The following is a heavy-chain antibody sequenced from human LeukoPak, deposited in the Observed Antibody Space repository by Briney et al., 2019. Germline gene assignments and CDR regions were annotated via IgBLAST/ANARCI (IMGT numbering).Heavy chain of an antibody. CDR3: ARVSPRDYYYDSSGSDY. Sequence: ASVKVSCKASGYTFTSYGISWVRQAPGQGLEWMGWISAHNGNTNYAQKLQGRVTMTTDTSTSTAYMELRSLRADDTAVYYCARVSPRDYYYDSSGSDYWGQGTLVTVPS. CDR1: GYTFTSYG. D-gene: IGHD3-22*01. V-gene: IGHV1-18*01. J-gene: IGHJ4*02. CDR2: ISAHNGNT.